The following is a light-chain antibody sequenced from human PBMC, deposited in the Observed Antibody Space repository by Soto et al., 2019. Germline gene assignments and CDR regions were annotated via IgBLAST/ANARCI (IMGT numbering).Light chain of an antibody. CDR3: TSYAGSNIWV. Sequence: QSALTQPPSASGSPGQSVTISCTGTSSDVGAYNYVSWYQQYPGKAPKLMIYEVNKRPSGVLDRFSGSKSGKTASLTVSGLQPEDEADCHCTSYAGSNIWVFGGGTKVTVL. CDR2: EVN. CDR1: SSDVGAYNY. J-gene: IGLJ3*02. V-gene: IGLV2-8*01.